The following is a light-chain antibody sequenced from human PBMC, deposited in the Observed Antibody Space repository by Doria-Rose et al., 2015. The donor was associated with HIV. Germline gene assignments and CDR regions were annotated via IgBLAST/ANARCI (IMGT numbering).Light chain of an antibody. CDR2: DGS. J-gene: IGKJ1*01. CDR3: HQYGTSWT. V-gene: IGKV3-20*01. CDR1: QSFSSTY. Sequence: TQSPGTLSLSPGERATLSCMASQSFSSTYLAWYQQKPGQAPSLLIYDGSTRATGIPDRFNASGSGTDFTLTINRLEPEDFALYYCHQYGTSWTFGQGTKVEI.